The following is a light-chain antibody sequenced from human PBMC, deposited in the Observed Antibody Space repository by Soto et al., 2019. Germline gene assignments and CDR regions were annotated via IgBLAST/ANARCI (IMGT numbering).Light chain of an antibody. CDR2: DAS. CDR3: QQYNNLIT. J-gene: IGKJ5*01. CDR1: QGVSSY. V-gene: IGKV3-11*01. Sequence: EIVLTQSPATLSLSPGERATLSCRASQGVSSYLAWYQQKPGQAPRLLIYDASNRATGIPARFSGSGSGTDFTLTISSLQSEDFAVYYCQQYNNLITFGQGTRLEI.